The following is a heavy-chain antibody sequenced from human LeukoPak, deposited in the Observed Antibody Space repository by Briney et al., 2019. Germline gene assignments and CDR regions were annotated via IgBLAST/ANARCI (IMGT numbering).Heavy chain of an antibody. Sequence: GGSLRLSCAASGFTFSSYAMNWVRQTPGKGLEWVSSISDSGGSAYYADSVKGRFTISRDNSKNTLYLQMSSLRAEDTAVYYCARPPDAVADDEYFDYWGQGTLVTVSS. CDR3: ARPPDAVADDEYFDY. D-gene: IGHD6-19*01. V-gene: IGHV3-23*01. J-gene: IGHJ4*02. CDR2: ISDSGGSA. CDR1: GFTFSSYA.